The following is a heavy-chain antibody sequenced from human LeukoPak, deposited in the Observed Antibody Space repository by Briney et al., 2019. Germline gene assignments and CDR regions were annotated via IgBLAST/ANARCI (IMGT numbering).Heavy chain of an antibody. J-gene: IGHJ4*02. D-gene: IGHD5-18*01. CDR3: ARIVPYNYGYIDY. CDR1: GGSISSHY. CDR2: IYYSGNT. Sequence: ASETLSPTCTVSGGSISSHYWSWIRQPPGKGLEWIGYIYYSGNTNYNPSLKSRVTISLDTSKNQFSLKLRSVTAADTAVYYCARIVPYNYGYIDYWGQGTLVTVSS. V-gene: IGHV4-59*11.